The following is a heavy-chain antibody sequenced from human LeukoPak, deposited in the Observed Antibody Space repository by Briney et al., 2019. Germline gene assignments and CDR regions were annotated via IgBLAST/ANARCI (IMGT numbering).Heavy chain of an antibody. CDR1: GFTFSSDA. Sequence: PGGSLRLSCAASGFTFSSDAMSWVRQAPGKGLEWVSAISGSGGSTYYADSVKGRFTISRDNSKNTPYLQMNSLRAEDTAVYYCAKDPHRIVGATTVDYWGQGTLVTVSS. D-gene: IGHD1-26*01. J-gene: IGHJ4*02. CDR3: AKDPHRIVGATTVDY. V-gene: IGHV3-23*01. CDR2: ISGSGGST.